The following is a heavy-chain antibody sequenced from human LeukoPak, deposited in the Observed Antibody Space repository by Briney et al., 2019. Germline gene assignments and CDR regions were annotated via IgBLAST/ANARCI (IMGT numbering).Heavy chain of an antibody. CDR2: IYYSGST. D-gene: IGHD1-1*01. Sequence: SETLSLTCTVSGGSISSYYWSWIRQPPGKGPEWIGYIYYSGSTNYNPSLKSRVTISVDTSKNQFSLKLSSVTAADTAVYYCASHETGSFDYWGQGTLVTVSS. CDR3: ASHETGSFDY. J-gene: IGHJ4*02. CDR1: GGSISSYY. V-gene: IGHV4-59*08.